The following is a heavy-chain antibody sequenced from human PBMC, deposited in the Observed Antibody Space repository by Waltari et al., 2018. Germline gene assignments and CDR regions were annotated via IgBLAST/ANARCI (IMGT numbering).Heavy chain of an antibody. D-gene: IGHD2-15*01. Sequence: QVQLVQSGAAVKKPGSSVKVSCKASGGTFSSYAISRVRQAPGQGLEWMGGIIPIFGTANYAQKFQGRVTITTDESTSTAYMELSSLRSEDTAVYYCARGGDIVVVVADYYYGMDVWGQGTTVTVSS. CDR2: IIPIFGTA. CDR1: GGTFSSYA. J-gene: IGHJ6*02. V-gene: IGHV1-69*05. CDR3: ARGGDIVVVVADYYYGMDV.